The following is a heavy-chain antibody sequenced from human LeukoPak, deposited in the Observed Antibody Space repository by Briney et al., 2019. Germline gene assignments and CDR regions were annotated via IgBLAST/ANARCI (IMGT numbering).Heavy chain of an antibody. V-gene: IGHV3-30*02. Sequence: GGSLRLSCAASGFTFSDYYMSWIRQAPGKGLEWVAFIRYDGSNKYYADSVKGRFTISRDNSKNTLYLQMNSLRAEDTAVYYCAKERHAPAHFDYWGQGTLVTVSS. CDR1: GFTFSDYY. CDR2: IRYDGSNK. CDR3: AKERHAPAHFDY. J-gene: IGHJ4*02.